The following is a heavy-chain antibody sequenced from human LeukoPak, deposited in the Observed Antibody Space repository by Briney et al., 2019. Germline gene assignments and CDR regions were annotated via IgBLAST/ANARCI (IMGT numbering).Heavy chain of an antibody. Sequence: GGCLRLSCAASGFTFGTYAMNWVRQAPGKGLEWVSYISSSSSTIYFPDSVKGRFTISRDNAKNSLYLQMNGLRDEDTAVYYCARDAGSGYFDYWGQGALVTVSS. CDR1: GFTFGTYA. J-gene: IGHJ4*02. D-gene: IGHD6-19*01. CDR2: ISSSSSTI. CDR3: ARDAGSGYFDY. V-gene: IGHV3-48*02.